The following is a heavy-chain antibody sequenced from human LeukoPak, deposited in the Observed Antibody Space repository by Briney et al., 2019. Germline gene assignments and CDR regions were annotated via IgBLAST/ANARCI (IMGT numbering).Heavy chain of an antibody. J-gene: IGHJ4*02. CDR2: INHSGST. CDR1: GGSFSGYY. Sequence: SETLSLTCNVSGGSFSGYYWSWIRQPPGKGLEWIGEINHSGSTNYNPSLKSRVTISVDTSKNQFSLKLSSVTAADTAVYYCASYYYDSSGSQWGQGTLVTVSS. D-gene: IGHD3-22*01. CDR3: ASYYYDSSGSQ. V-gene: IGHV4-34*01.